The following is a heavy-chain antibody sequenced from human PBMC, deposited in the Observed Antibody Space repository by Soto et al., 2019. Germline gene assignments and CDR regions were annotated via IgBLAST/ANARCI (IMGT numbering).Heavy chain of an antibody. J-gene: IGHJ6*02. V-gene: IGHV3-53*01. CDR3: VRPLPSGRNYGMDV. D-gene: IGHD3-10*01. CDR1: GLGVRNKY. Sequence: EVRLEESGGGLIQPGGSVRLSCTAYGLGVRNKYMSWVRQAPGMGLEWVSVIYNDGTTYYADSVKGRFTLSRDTSKNTLSLQMDSLRAEDTAVYYCVRPLPSGRNYGMDVWGQGTTVTVSS. CDR2: IYNDGTT.